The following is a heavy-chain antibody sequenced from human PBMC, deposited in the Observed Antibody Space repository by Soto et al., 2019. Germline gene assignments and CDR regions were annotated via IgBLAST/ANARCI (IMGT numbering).Heavy chain of an antibody. D-gene: IGHD2-15*01. Sequence: ASVKVSCKASGGTFSSYAISWVRQAPGQGLEWMGGIIPIFGTANYAQKFQGRVTITADESTSTAYMELSSLRSEDTAVYYCASIVVVVAATPGVVHYGMDVWGQGTTVTVSS. J-gene: IGHJ6*02. V-gene: IGHV1-69*13. CDR2: IIPIFGTA. CDR3: ASIVVVVAATPGVVHYGMDV. CDR1: GGTFSSYA.